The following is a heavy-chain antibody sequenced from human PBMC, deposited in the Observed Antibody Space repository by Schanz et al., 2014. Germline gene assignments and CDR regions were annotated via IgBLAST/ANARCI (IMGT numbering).Heavy chain of an antibody. V-gene: IGHV3-21*01. CDR3: AKGPYYYYYMDV. Sequence: VHLLESGGGLVEPGGSLRLSCAASGFTFSSYSMNWVRQAPGKGLEWVSAISGGGGTTYYADSVKGRFTISRDNAKNALYLEMNSLRAEDTAVYYCAKGPYYYYYMDVWGNGTTVTVSS. J-gene: IGHJ6*03. CDR2: ISGGGGTT. CDR1: GFTFSSYS.